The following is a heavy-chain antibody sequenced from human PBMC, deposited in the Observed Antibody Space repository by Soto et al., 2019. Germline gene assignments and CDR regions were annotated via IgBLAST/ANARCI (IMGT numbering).Heavy chain of an antibody. CDR1: GYTFTGYY. Sequence: SVKVSCNASGYTFTGYYMHWVRQAPGQGLEWMGWINPNSGGTNYAQKFQGWVTMTRVTSISTAYMELSRLRSDDTAVYYCARDRHYYYGSGSPRAYNWFDPWGQGTLVTVSS. D-gene: IGHD3-10*01. CDR2: INPNSGGT. V-gene: IGHV1-2*04. J-gene: IGHJ5*02. CDR3: ARDRHYYYGSGSPRAYNWFDP.